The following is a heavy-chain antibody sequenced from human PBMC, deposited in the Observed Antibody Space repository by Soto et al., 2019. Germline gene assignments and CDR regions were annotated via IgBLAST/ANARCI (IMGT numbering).Heavy chain of an antibody. J-gene: IGHJ6*02. D-gene: IGHD4-17*01. V-gene: IGHV3-21*01. Sequence: EVQLVESGGGLVKPGGSLRLSCAASGFTFSSYSMNWARQAPGKGLEWVSSISSSSSYIYFADSVKGRFTISRDNAKNSLYLQRNSLRAEDTAVYYCARMYGDYGLNGNYYGMDVWGQGTTVTVSS. CDR3: ARMYGDYGLNGNYYGMDV. CDR1: GFTFSSYS. CDR2: ISSSSSYI.